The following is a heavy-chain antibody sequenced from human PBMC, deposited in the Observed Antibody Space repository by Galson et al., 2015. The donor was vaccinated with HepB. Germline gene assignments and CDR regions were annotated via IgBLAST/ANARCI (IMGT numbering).Heavy chain of an antibody. Sequence: SVKVSCKASGYTFTSYAMHWVRQAPGQRLEWMGWINAGNGNTKYSQKFQGRVTITRDTSASTAYMELSSLRSEDTAVYYCARDLGGSGGRYAFDIWGQGTMVTVSS. V-gene: IGHV1-3*01. CDR3: ARDLGGSGGRYAFDI. CDR1: GYTFTSYA. J-gene: IGHJ3*02. D-gene: IGHD6-25*01. CDR2: INAGNGNT.